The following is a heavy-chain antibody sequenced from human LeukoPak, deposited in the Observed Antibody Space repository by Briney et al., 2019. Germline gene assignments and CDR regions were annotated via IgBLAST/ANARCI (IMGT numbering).Heavy chain of an antibody. CDR3: ARDLGLGGYDLGLIY. D-gene: IGHD5-12*01. Sequence: SETLSLTCTVSGGSISSYYWSWIRQPAGKGLEWIGRIYTSGSTNYNPSLKSRVTMSIDTSKNQFSLKLSSVTAADTAVYYCARDLGLGGYDLGLIYWGQGTLVTVSS. V-gene: IGHV4-4*07. CDR2: IYTSGST. J-gene: IGHJ4*02. CDR1: GGSISSYY.